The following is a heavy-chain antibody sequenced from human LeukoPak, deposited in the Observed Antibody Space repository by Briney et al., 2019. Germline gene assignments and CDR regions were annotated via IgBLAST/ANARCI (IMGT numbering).Heavy chain of an antibody. CDR3: APLAANIFGY. V-gene: IGHV3-23*01. CDR2: SSGSGSST. J-gene: IGHJ4*02. CDR1: GFTFSNYA. Sequence: GGSLRLSCAVSGFTFSNYAMSWVCQAPGKGLEWVSASSGSGSSTYYADSVKGRFTTSRDNSKRTLYLQMNSLRVEDTAVYYCAPLAANIFGYWGQGTLVTASS. D-gene: IGHD6-25*01.